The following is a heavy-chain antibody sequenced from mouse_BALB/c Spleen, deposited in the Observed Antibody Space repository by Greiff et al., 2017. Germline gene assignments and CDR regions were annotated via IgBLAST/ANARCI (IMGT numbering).Heavy chain of an antibody. CDR1: GFTFSSFG. CDR2: ISSGSSTI. V-gene: IGHV5-17*02. D-gene: IGHD2-4*01. Sequence: EVQVVESGGGLVQPGGSRKLSCAASGFTFSSFGMDWVRQAPEKGLEWVAYISSGSSTIYYADTVKGRFTISRDNPKNTLFLQMTSLRSEDTAMYCCARDYLALDYWGQGTSVTVSS. CDR3: ARDYLALDY. J-gene: IGHJ4*01.